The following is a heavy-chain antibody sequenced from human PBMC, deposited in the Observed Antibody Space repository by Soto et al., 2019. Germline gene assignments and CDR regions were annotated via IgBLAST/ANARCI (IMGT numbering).Heavy chain of an antibody. D-gene: IGHD6-19*01. Sequence: EVQLLESGGGLVQPGGSLRLSCAASGFTFSSYAMSWVRPAPGKGLEWVSAISGSGGSTYYADSVKGRFTISRDNSKNTLYLQMNSLRAEDTAVYYCAKVPARFGKQWLADAFDIWGQGTMVTVSS. CDR2: ISGSGGST. CDR3: AKVPARFGKQWLADAFDI. CDR1: GFTFSSYA. V-gene: IGHV3-23*01. J-gene: IGHJ3*02.